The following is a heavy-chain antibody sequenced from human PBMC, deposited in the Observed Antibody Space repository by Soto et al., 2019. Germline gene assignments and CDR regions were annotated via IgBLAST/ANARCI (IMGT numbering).Heavy chain of an antibody. D-gene: IGHD1-7*01. V-gene: IGHV1-18*04. CDR1: GYTFTRYG. CDR2: ISGYNGYT. CDR3: ARGYHGNSKYYLDY. J-gene: IGHJ4*02. Sequence: QVQVAQSGAEVKKPGASVKVSCKASGYTFTRYGINWVRQAPGHGLEWMGWISGYNGYTNYAEKFQGRVTMTTDASTNTAYMELGSLRSDESAIYDCARGYHGNSKYYLDYWGQGTLVTVSS.